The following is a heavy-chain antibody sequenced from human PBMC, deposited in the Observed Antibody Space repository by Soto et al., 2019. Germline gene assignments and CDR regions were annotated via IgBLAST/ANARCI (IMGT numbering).Heavy chain of an antibody. CDR2: IYYSGST. CDR1: GGSISSGGYY. J-gene: IGHJ6*02. CDR3: ARDTPCTSCWGGMDV. Sequence: QVQLQESGPGLVKPSQTLSLTCTVSGGSISSGGYYWSWIRQHPGKGLEWIGYIYYSGSTYYNPSLKRRVTITVDTSKNQFSLKLSSVTAADTAVYYCARDTPCTSCWGGMDVWGQGTTVTVSS. V-gene: IGHV4-31*03. D-gene: IGHD2-2*01.